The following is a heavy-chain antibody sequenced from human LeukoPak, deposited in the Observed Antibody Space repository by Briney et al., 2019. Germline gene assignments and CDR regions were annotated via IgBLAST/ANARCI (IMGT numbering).Heavy chain of an antibody. Sequence: SETLSLTCSVSGGSISNYFWTWSRQPPGKGLEWIGYIYSSGSTYYNPSLKSRVAMSVDTSRNQFSLKLSSVTAADTAVYYCARVSPIAVAGSSYYYAMDVWGQGTTVTVSS. J-gene: IGHJ6*02. CDR1: GGSISNYF. D-gene: IGHD6-19*01. V-gene: IGHV4-59*12. CDR2: IYSSGST. CDR3: ARVSPIAVAGSSYYYAMDV.